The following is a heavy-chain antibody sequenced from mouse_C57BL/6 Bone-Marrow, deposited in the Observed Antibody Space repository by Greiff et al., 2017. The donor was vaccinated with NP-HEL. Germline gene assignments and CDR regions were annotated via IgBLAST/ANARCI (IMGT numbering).Heavy chain of an antibody. J-gene: IGHJ3*01. CDR3: ARRGQLPFAY. D-gene: IGHD3-3*01. Sequence: QVQLQQPGAELVRPGSSVKLSCKASGYTFTSYWMDWVKQRPGQGLEWIGNIYPSDSETHYNQKFKDKATLTVDKSSSTAYMQLSSLTSEDSAVYYCARRGQLPFAYWGQGTLVTVSA. V-gene: IGHV1-61*01. CDR2: IYPSDSET. CDR1: GYTFTSYW.